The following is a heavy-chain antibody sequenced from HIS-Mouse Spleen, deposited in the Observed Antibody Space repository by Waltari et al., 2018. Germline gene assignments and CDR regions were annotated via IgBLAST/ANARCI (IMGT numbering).Heavy chain of an antibody. CDR1: GYTFTSYD. V-gene: IGHV1-8*01. CDR2: MKPTSGKT. Sequence: QVQLVQSGAEVKKPGASVKVSCKASGYTFTSYDINWVRQATGQGLEWMGWMKPTSGKTGYAQKFKGRGTMTRNTSISTAYMELSSLRSEDTAVYYCARGHDYSNYFDYWGQGTLVTVSS. J-gene: IGHJ4*02. CDR3: ARGHDYSNYFDY. D-gene: IGHD4-4*01.